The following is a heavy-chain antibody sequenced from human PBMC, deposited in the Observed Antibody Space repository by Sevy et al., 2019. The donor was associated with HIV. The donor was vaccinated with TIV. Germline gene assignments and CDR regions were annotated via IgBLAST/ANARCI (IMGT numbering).Heavy chain of an antibody. CDR2: IRSKAYGGTT. J-gene: IGHJ3*02. Sequence: GGSLRLSCTASGFTFGDYAMSWFRQAPGKGLEWVGFIRSKAYGGTTEYAASVKGRFTISRDDSKSIAYLQMNSLKTEDTAVYYCTVILGDYGDYVGAFDIWGQGTMVTVSS. V-gene: IGHV3-49*03. CDR1: GFTFGDYA. CDR3: TVILGDYGDYVGAFDI. D-gene: IGHD4-17*01.